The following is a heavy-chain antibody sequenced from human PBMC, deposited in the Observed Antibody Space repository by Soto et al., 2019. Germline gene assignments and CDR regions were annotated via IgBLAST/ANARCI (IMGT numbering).Heavy chain of an antibody. D-gene: IGHD7-27*01. CDR3: ARNWGCGNWFDP. CDR1: GFTFSSYA. V-gene: IGHV3-23*01. J-gene: IGHJ5*02. Sequence: EVQLLESGGGLVQPGGSLRLSCAASGFTFSSYAMSWVRQAPGKGLELVSAISGSGGSTYYADSVKGRFTFSRVNSKNTLYLHMDSLRAEDTAVYYCARNWGCGNWFDPWGQGTLVTVSS. CDR2: ISGSGGST.